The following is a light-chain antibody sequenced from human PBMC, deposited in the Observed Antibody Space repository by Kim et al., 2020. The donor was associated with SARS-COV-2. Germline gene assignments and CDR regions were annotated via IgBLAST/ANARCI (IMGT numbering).Light chain of an antibody. CDR2: QDS. Sequence: VSPGQTAIITCSGDKLGDKYACWYQQKPGQSPVLVIYQDSKRPSGIPERFSGSNSGNTATLTISGTQAMDEADYYCQAWDSSTVGFGGGTQLTVL. CDR3: QAWDSSTVG. CDR1: KLGDKY. V-gene: IGLV3-1*01. J-gene: IGLJ2*01.